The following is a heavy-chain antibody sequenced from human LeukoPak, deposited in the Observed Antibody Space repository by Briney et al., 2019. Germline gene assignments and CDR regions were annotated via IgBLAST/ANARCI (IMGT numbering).Heavy chain of an antibody. CDR1: GGSVSSGSYY. CDR3: ARGIFYYYGSSGYYHFDY. D-gene: IGHD3-22*01. CDR2: IYYSGGT. J-gene: IGHJ4*02. Sequence: SETLSLTCTVSGGSVSSGSYYWSWIRQPPGKTLEWIGHIYYSGGTNYNPSLKSRVTISVDPSRNQFSLKLTSVTAACTALYYCARGIFYYYGSSGYYHFDYWGQGTLVTVSS. V-gene: IGHV4-61*01.